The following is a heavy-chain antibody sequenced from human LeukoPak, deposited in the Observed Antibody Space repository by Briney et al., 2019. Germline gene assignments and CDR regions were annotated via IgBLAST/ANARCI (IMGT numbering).Heavy chain of an antibody. Sequence: PGGSLRVSCAASGFTFNRFAMYWVRQAPGKGVEWVAVISFDGSDKYFVDSVKGRFTISRDNSKNTLYLQMNNLRAEDTAVYYCATDHTLTRGAATFDYWGQGTPVTVSS. CDR2: ISFDGSDK. J-gene: IGHJ4*02. CDR1: GFTFNRFA. D-gene: IGHD3-10*01. CDR3: ATDHTLTRGAATFDY. V-gene: IGHV3-30*03.